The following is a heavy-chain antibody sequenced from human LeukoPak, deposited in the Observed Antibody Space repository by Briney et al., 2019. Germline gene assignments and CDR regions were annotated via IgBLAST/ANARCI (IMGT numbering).Heavy chain of an antibody. CDR2: FDPEDGET. J-gene: IGHJ6*03. Sequence: ASMKVSCKVSGYSLSELSMHWVRQAPGKGLEWMGGFDPEDGETIYAQKFQGRVTMTEDTSTDTAYMELSSLRSEDTAVYYCATRRETCSGGSCYWGSYYYYYMDVWGKGTTVTVSS. CDR1: GYSLSELS. CDR3: ATRRETCSGGSCYWGSYYYYYMDV. V-gene: IGHV1-24*01. D-gene: IGHD2-15*01.